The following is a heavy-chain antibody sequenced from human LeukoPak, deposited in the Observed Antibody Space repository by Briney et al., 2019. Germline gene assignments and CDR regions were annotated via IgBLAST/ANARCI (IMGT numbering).Heavy chain of an antibody. V-gene: IGHV3-74*01. D-gene: IGHD3-10*01. Sequence: GGSLRLSCAASGFTFSSYWMHWVRQAPGKGLVWVSRINSDGSSTSYADSVKGRFTISRDNAKNTLYLQMNSLRAEDTAVYYCARGGDCGSGSYYNAEMIDYWGQGTLVTVSS. CDR3: ARGGDCGSGSYYNAEMIDY. CDR2: INSDGSST. CDR1: GFTFSSYW. J-gene: IGHJ4*02.